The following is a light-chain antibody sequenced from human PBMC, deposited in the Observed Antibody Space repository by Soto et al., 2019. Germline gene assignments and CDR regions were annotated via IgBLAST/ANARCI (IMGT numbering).Light chain of an antibody. Sequence: QSVLTQPPSVSGAPGQRVTISCTGSSSNIGAGYYVHWYQQLPGTAPKLLIYGNSNRPSGVPDRFSGSKSGTSASLAITGLQAEYEADYYCQSYDSSLSGSVFGGGTQLTVL. CDR2: GNS. CDR1: SSNIGAGYY. V-gene: IGLV1-40*01. J-gene: IGLJ7*01. CDR3: QSYDSSLSGSV.